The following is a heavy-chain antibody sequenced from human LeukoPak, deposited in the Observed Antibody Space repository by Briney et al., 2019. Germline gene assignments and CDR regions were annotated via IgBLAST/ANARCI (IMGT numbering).Heavy chain of an antibody. CDR1: GFTFSSYS. V-gene: IGHV3-21*01. CDR3: ARRITMVRGEPNSEFDY. D-gene: IGHD3-10*01. CDR2: ISSSSSYI. J-gene: IGHJ4*02. Sequence: GGSLRLSCAASGFTFSSYSMNWVRQAPGKGLEWVSSISSSSSYIYYADSVEGRFTISRDNAKNSLYLQMNSLRAEDTAVYYCARRITMVRGEPNSEFDYWGQGTLVTVSS.